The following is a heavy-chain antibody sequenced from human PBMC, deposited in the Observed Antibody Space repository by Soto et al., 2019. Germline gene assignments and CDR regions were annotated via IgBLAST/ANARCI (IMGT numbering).Heavy chain of an antibody. D-gene: IGHD3-22*01. J-gene: IGHJ4*02. CDR3: ARLTYYDSTGYFDF. V-gene: IGHV4-59*01. Sequence: SETLSLTCTVSGGSISSFYWSWIRQPPGRGLEWIGYIYHSGYTSYNPSLKSRVTMSVDTSKNRFSLKLNSVTAADTAMYYCARLTYYDSTGYFDFWGQGTLVTVSS. CDR2: IYHSGYT. CDR1: GGSISSFY.